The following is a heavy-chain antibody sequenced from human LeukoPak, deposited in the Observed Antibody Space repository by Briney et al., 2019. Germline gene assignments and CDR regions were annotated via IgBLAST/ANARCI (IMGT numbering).Heavy chain of an antibody. CDR2: INHSGST. Sequence: PSETLSLTCAVYGGSFSGYYWSWIRQPPGKGLEWIGEINHSGSTNYNPSLKSRVTISVDTSKNQFSLKLSSVTAADTAMYYCARWLQFFDYWGQGTLVTVSS. CDR1: GGSFSGYY. V-gene: IGHV4-34*01. CDR3: ARWLQFFDY. D-gene: IGHD5-24*01. J-gene: IGHJ4*02.